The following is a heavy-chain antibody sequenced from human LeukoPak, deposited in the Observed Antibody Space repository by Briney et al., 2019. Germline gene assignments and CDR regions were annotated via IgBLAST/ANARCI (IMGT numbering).Heavy chain of an antibody. CDR1: GFTFSSYA. V-gene: IGHV3-23*01. CDR2: ISGSGGST. D-gene: IGHD2-15*01. CDR3: AREPRGYCSGGSCYTH. J-gene: IGHJ4*02. Sequence: PGGSLRLSCAASGFTFSSYAMSWVRQAPGKGLEWVSSISGSGGSTYYADSVKGRFTISRDNAKNSLYLQMNSLRAEDTAVYYCAREPRGYCSGGSCYTHWGQGTLVTVSS.